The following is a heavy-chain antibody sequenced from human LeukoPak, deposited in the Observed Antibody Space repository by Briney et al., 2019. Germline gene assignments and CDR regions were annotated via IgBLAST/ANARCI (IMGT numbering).Heavy chain of an antibody. V-gene: IGHV3-49*04. J-gene: IGHJ4*02. CDR1: GFTFGDYA. D-gene: IGHD2-2*01. Sequence: GGSLRLSCTASGFTFGDYAMSWVRQAPGKGLEWVAFIRSKAYGGTTEYAASVKGRFTISRDDSKSIAYLQMNSLKTEDTAVYYCTRDLCSSTSCYAPFDYWGQGTLVTVSS. CDR2: IRSKAYGGTT. CDR3: TRDLCSSTSCYAPFDY.